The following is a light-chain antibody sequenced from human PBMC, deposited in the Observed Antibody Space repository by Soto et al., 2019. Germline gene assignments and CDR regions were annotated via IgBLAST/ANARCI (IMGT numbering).Light chain of an antibody. J-gene: IGKJ1*01. V-gene: IGKV1-5*01. CDR2: GAS. Sequence: DIQMTQSPSTLSASVGGRVTLTCRASQSVGTWVAWYQQKPGKAPKLLIYGASNLESGVPSRFSGSGSGTEFTLTITTLQPDDFATYFCQLYNRNPWSFGQGTKVDI. CDR1: QSVGTW. CDR3: QLYNRNPWS.